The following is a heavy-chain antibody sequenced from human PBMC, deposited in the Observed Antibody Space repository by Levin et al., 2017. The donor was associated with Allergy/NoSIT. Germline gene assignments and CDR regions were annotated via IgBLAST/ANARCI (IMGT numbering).Heavy chain of an antibody. J-gene: IGHJ5*02. CDR2: IHYSGST. V-gene: IGHV4-59*01. Sequence: PSETLSLICTVSGASISSYYWSWIRQPPGKGLEWIGYIHYSGSTNYNPSLKSRVTISLDTSKNQFSLKLSSVTAADTAVYYCARAVGITGTTWWFDPWGQGTLVTVSS. CDR1: GASISSYY. CDR3: ARAVGITGTTWWFDP. D-gene: IGHD1-20*01.